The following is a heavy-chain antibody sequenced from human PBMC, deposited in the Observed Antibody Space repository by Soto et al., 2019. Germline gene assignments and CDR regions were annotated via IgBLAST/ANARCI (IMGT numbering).Heavy chain of an antibody. CDR1: GFSLSTSGMC. Sequence: SGPTLVNPTQTLTLTCTFSGFSLSTSGMCVSWIRQPPGKALEWLALIDWDDDKYYSTSLKTRLTISKDTSKNQVVLTMTNMDPVDTATYYCARTYLTTVTTGYYYYGMDVWGQGTTVTVSS. J-gene: IGHJ6*02. V-gene: IGHV2-70*01. D-gene: IGHD4-4*01. CDR3: ARTYLTTVTTGYYYYGMDV. CDR2: IDWDDDK.